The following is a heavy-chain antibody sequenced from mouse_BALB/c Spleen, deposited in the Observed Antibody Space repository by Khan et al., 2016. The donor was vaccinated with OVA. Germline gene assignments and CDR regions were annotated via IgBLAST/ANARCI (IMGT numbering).Heavy chain of an antibody. CDR2: IYYSGTV. CDR1: GISITSGNYR. CDR3: ARDYGSIYWFFDV. Sequence: EVQLVESGPGLVKPSQTVSLTCTVTGISITSGNYRWSWIRQFPGNKLEWIGNIYYSGTVTYNPSLTNRTTITKDTSKNQFFLEMNSLTAEETATYYCARDYGSIYWFFDVWGAGTTVTVAS. D-gene: IGHD1-1*01. V-gene: IGHV3-5*02. J-gene: IGHJ1*01.